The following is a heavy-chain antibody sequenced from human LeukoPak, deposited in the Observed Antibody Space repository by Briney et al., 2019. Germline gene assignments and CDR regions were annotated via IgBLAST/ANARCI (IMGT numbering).Heavy chain of an antibody. CDR2: ISYDGSNK. D-gene: IGHD6-13*01. CDR3: AKDHFRSSWWLDWRGVGSTFDY. V-gene: IGHV3-30*18. CDR1: GFNYNTYW. Sequence: GGSLRLSCVASGFNYNTYWMSWVRQAPGKGLEWVAVISYDGSNKYYADSVKGRFTISRDNSKNTLYLQMNSLRAEDTAVYYCAKDHFRSSWWLDWRGVGSTFDYWGQGTLVTVSS. J-gene: IGHJ4*02.